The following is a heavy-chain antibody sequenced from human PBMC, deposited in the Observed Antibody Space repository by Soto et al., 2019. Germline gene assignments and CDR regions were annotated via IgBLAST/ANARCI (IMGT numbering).Heavy chain of an antibody. CDR3: VQSRCGGDCLQSYSSHSYYGLDV. CDR1: RLSLSTIGVG. CDR2: IYWDGDK. Sequence: QITLKESGPTLVKPTQTLTLTCTFSRLSLSTIGVGVGWIRQPPGKALEWFALIYWDGDKRYSPSLMSRLTITKDTSKNQVVLTMTNMDPVDTATYYCVQSRCGGDCLQSYSSHSYYGLDVWGQGTTVTVSS. J-gene: IGHJ6*02. V-gene: IGHV2-5*02. D-gene: IGHD2-21*02.